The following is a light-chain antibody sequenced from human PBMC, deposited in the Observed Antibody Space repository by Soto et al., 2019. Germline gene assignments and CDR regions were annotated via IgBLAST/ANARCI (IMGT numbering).Light chain of an antibody. CDR3: QQYYSVPYT. CDR1: QSVLYTPDNKNY. V-gene: IGKV4-1*01. CDR2: WAS. Sequence: DIVMTQSPDPLTVSLGKRATINCKSSQSVLYTPDNKNYLAWYQQKPGQPPELLISWASIRGSGVPARFSGSGSGTHFTLTITSLQAEDVAVYYCQQYYSVPYTFGQGTKVQIK. J-gene: IGKJ2*01.